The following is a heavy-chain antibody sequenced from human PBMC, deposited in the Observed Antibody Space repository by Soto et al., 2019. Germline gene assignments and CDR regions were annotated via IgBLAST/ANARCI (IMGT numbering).Heavy chain of an antibody. CDR2: ISGSGGST. CDR1: GFTFSSYA. V-gene: IGHV3-23*01. J-gene: IGHJ4*02. Sequence: GGSLRLSCAASGFTFSSYAMSWVRQAPGKGLEWVSAISGSGGSTYYADSVKGRFTISRDNSKNTLYLQMNSLRAEDTAVYYCAKDRRAAIVLMVYAFYWGQGTLVTVSS. D-gene: IGHD2-8*01. CDR3: AKDRRAAIVLMVYAFY.